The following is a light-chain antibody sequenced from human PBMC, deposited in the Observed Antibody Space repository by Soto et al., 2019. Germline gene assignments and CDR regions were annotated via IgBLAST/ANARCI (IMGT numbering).Light chain of an antibody. Sequence: QSVLTQPRSVSGAPGQSVTISCTGSSSDVGAYNYVSWYQQHPGKVPKLMIYDVNKRPSGVPDRFSGSKSGNTASLTISGLQAEDEGDYFCSSYAASSVFGTGTKVTVL. CDR2: DVN. V-gene: IGLV2-11*01. CDR1: SSDVGAYNY. CDR3: SSYAASSV. J-gene: IGLJ1*01.